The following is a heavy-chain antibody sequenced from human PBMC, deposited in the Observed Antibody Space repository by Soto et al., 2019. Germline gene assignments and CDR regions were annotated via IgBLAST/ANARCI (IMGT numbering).Heavy chain of an antibody. J-gene: IGHJ3*02. CDR2: INPSGGST. D-gene: IGHD3-22*01. V-gene: IGHV1-46*01. CDR3: ARSVVVITSDAFDI. Sequence: ASVKVSCKVSGYTLTELSMHWVRQAPGQGLEWMGIINPSGGSTSYAQKFQGRVTMTRDTSTSTVYMELSSLRSEDTAVYYCARSVVVITSDAFDIWGQGTMVTVSS. CDR1: GYTLTELS.